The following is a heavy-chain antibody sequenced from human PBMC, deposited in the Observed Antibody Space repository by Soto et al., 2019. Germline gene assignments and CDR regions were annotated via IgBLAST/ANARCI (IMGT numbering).Heavy chain of an antibody. D-gene: IGHD6-13*01. CDR2: IYSTGTT. CDR3: VRDRADFSSTYYHYFSV. Sequence: SETLSLTCKVSGTSVRHFYWSWIRQSAGKGLEWIGRIYSTGTTNFNPSLKSRLTMSMDMSKNQVSQNLTSVTAADTAVYYCVRDRADFSSTYYHYFSVWGRGTLVTVSS. J-gene: IGHJ2*01. CDR1: GTSVRHFY. V-gene: IGHV4-4*07.